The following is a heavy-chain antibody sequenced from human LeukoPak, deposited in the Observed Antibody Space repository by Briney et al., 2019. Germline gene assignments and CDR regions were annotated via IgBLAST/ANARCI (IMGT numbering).Heavy chain of an antibody. V-gene: IGHV4-34*01. J-gene: IGHJ5*02. D-gene: IGHD3-10*01. CDR2: INHSGST. CDR1: GGSFSGYY. CDR3: ARIRIQRFGEFFSVPTVFDP. Sequence: SETLSLTCAVYGGSFSGYYWSWIRQPPGKGLEWIGEINHSGSTNYNPSLKSRVTISVDTSKNQFSLKLSSVTAADTAVYYCARIRIQRFGEFFSVPTVFDPWGQGTLVTVSS.